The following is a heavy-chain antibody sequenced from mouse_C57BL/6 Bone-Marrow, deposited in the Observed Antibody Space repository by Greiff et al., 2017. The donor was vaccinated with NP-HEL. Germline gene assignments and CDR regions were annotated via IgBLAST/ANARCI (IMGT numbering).Heavy chain of an antibody. V-gene: IGHV1-62-2*01. CDR2: FYSGSGCL. J-gene: IGHJ3*01. Sequence: QVQLQQSGAELVKPGASVKLSCKASGYTFTEYTIHWVKQRSGQGLEWIGWFYSGSGCLMHNEKFKDKATFTSGQSSSPVYLDLSRLTSEVPAVYICARHEGGGFAYWGQGTLVTVSA. CDR1: GYTFTEYT. CDR3: ARHEGGGFAY.